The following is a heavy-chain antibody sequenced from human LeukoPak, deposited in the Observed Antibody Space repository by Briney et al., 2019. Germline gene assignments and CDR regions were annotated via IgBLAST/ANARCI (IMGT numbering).Heavy chain of an antibody. CDR3: AKRSGYSYFIDS. D-gene: IGHD3-22*01. J-gene: IGHJ4*02. CDR2: ISGSGGST. V-gene: IGHV3-23*01. Sequence: GGSLRLSCAASGFIFSRYAMTWVRQAPGNGLEWVSSISGSGGSTYYADSVKGRFTISRDTSKSTLYLQMSSLRAEDTAVYYCAKRSGYSYFIDSWGQGTLVTVSS. CDR1: GFIFSRYA.